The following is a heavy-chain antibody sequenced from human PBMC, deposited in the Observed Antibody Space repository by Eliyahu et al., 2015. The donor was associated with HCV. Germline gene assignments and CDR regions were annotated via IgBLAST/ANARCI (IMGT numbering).Heavy chain of an antibody. J-gene: IGHJ6*02. CDR1: GFTFSGFT. V-gene: IGHV3-48*01. CDR3: ARGLQDYYGMDV. Sequence: LSCAASGFTFSGFTMNWVRQAPGKGLEWVSFISSLSSTIYYADSVKGRFTISRDNAKNSLFLQMNSLRAEDTAVYYCARGLQDYYGMDVWGQGTTVTVSS. CDR2: ISSLSSTI. D-gene: IGHD4-11*01.